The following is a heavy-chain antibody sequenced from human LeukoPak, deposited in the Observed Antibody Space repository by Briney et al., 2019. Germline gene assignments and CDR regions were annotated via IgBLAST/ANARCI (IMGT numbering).Heavy chain of an antibody. D-gene: IGHD2-2*01. CDR1: GFTFSSYA. J-gene: IGHJ6*02. CDR2: ISYDGSNK. Sequence: PGGSLRLSCAASGFTFSSYAMHWVRQAPGKGLEWVAVISYDGSNKYYADSVKGRFTISRDNSKNTLYLQMNSLRAEDTAVYYCARQDGGYCSSTSCTPFYYYYYGMDVWGQGTTVTVSS. V-gene: IGHV3-30-3*01. CDR3: ARQDGGYCSSTSCTPFYYYYYGMDV.